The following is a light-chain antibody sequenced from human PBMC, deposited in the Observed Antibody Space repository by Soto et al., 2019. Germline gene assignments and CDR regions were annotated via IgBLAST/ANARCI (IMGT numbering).Light chain of an antibody. V-gene: IGLV2-14*01. CDR2: DVS. J-gene: IGLJ2*01. CDR1: SSDVGGYNY. Sequence: QSALTQPASVSGSPGQSITISCTGTSSDVGGYNYVSWYQQHPGKAPKLMIYDVSNRPSGVSNCFSGSKSGNTASLTISGLQAEDETDYYCSSYTGSSTYVLFGGGTKLTVL. CDR3: SSYTGSSTYVL.